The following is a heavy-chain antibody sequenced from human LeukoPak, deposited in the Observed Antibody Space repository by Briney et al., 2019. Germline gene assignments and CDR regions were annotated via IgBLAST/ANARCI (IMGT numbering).Heavy chain of an antibody. D-gene: IGHD3-9*01. V-gene: IGHV1-69*13. CDR3: ARVKYLYYDILTGYRPYYYYMDV. Sequence: SVKVSCKASGGTFGSYAISWVRQAPGQGLEWMGGIIPIFGTANYAQKFQGRVTITADESTSTAYMELSSLRSEDTAVYYCARVKYLYYDILTGYRPYYYYMDVWGKGTTVTVSS. CDR1: GGTFGSYA. CDR2: IIPIFGTA. J-gene: IGHJ6*03.